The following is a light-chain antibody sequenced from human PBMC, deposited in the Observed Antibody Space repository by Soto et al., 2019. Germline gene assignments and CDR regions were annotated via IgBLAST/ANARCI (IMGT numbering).Light chain of an antibody. Sequence: EIVLTQSPATLSLSPGERATLSCRASQTFSSHLAWYQQKPGQAPRLLIYDASKRATGIPARCSGRASGTDAPPTISSLEPEDFAVYHCQQRAKGPPVLTFGQGTRLAIK. CDR3: QQRAKGPPVLT. V-gene: IGKV3-11*01. CDR1: QTFSSH. J-gene: IGKJ5*01. CDR2: DAS.